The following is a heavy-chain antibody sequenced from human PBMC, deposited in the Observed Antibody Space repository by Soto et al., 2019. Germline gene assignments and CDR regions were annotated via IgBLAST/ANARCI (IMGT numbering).Heavy chain of an antibody. D-gene: IGHD2-21*01. J-gene: IGHJ6*02. CDR3: VRNQLILPADVFYYGVDV. CDR2: IKQDGSEK. Sequence: EVQLVESGGGSVQPGESLRLSCVASGFTFSMYWMSWVRQAPGKGLEWVARIKQDGSEKYYVDSVKGRFTVSRDNAKNSLYLQLHSLSADDAGIYYCVRNQLILPADVFYYGVDVWGQGATVTVSS. V-gene: IGHV3-7*03. CDR1: GFTFSMYW.